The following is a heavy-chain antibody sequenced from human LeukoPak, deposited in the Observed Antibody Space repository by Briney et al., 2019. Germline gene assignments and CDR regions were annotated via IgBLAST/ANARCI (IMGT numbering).Heavy chain of an antibody. D-gene: IGHD1-7*01. V-gene: IGHV6-1*01. CDR2: TYYRSKWYN. CDR1: GDSVSSNSAA. Sequence: SQTLSLTCAISGDSVSSNSAAWNWIRQSPSRGLEWLGRTYYRSKWYNDYAVSVKSRITINPDTSKNQFSLQLNSVTPEDTAVYYCARDRSSLQLPYYYYYYGMDVWGQGTTVTVSS. J-gene: IGHJ6*02. CDR3: ARDRSSLQLPYYYYYYGMDV.